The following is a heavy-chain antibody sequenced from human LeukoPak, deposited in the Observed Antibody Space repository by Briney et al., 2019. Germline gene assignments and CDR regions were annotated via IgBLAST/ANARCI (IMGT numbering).Heavy chain of an antibody. D-gene: IGHD3-22*01. CDR1: GGSISSGGYY. Sequence: SETLSLTCTVSGGSISSGGYYWSWIRQHPGKGLEWIGHIYYSGSTYYNPSLKSRVTISVDTSKNQFSLKLSSVTAADTAVYYCARMCRHYYDSSGYYYRGYFDYWGQGTLVTVSS. J-gene: IGHJ4*02. V-gene: IGHV4-31*03. CDR3: ARMCRHYYDSSGYYYRGYFDY. CDR2: IYYSGST.